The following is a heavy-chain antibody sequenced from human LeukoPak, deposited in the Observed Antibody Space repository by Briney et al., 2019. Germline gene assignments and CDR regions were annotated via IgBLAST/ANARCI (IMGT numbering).Heavy chain of an antibody. J-gene: IGHJ4*02. D-gene: IGHD1-1*01. Sequence: PGRSLRLSCTASGFTFGDYAMSWVRQAPGKGLEWVGFIRSKAYGGTTEYAASVKGRFTISRDDSKSIAYLQMNSLKTEDTAVYYCTRPEEELDLDYWGQGTLVTVSS. V-gene: IGHV3-49*04. CDR1: GFTFGDYA. CDR3: TRPEEELDLDY. CDR2: IRSKAYGGTT.